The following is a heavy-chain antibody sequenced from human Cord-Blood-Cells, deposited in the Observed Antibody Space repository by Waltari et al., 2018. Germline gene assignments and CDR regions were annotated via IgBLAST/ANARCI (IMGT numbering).Heavy chain of an antibody. CDR3: AGDSGSWYWFDP. D-gene: IGHD6-13*01. CDR2: INAGNGNT. V-gene: IGHV1-3*01. J-gene: IGHJ5*02. CDR1: GYTFTSYA. Sequence: QVQLVQSGAEVKKPGASVKVSCKASGYTFTSYAMHRVRQAPGQRLEGLGRINAGNGNTKYSQKSQGRVTITRDTSASTAYMELGSLRSEDTAVYYCAGDSGSWYWFDPWGQGTLVTVSS.